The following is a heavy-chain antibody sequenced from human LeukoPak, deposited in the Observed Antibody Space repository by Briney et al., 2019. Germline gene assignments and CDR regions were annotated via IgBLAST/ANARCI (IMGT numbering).Heavy chain of an antibody. V-gene: IGHV3-33*01. CDR1: GFTFSSYG. D-gene: IGHD3-22*01. CDR3: ASEVEGYDSSKPFY. Sequence: PGASLRLSCAASGFTFSSYGMHWVRQAPGKGLEWVAVIWYDGSNKYYADSVKGRFTISRDNSKNTLYLQMNSLRAEDTAVYYCASEVEGYDSSKPFYWGQGTLVTVSS. J-gene: IGHJ4*02. CDR2: IWYDGSNK.